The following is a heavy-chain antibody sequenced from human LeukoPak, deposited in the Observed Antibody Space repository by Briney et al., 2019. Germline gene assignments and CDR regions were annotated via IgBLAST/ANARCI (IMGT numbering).Heavy chain of an antibody. Sequence: PGGSLRLSCAASGIRFTTHWMNWVRQAPGKGLEWVASIRQDGGEKKYVDSVKGRFTISRDLAQNSLFLQMNSLRAEDTAVCYCARAYASYDFWSGYENFDFWGQGTLVTVS. CDR2: IRQDGGEK. V-gene: IGHV3-7*01. J-gene: IGHJ4*02. CDR3: ARAYASYDFWSGYENFDF. D-gene: IGHD3-3*01. CDR1: GIRFTTHW.